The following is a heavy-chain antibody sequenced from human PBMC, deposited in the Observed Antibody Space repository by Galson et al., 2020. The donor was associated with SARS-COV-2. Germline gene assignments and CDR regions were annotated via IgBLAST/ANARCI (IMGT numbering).Heavy chain of an antibody. CDR3: ARDKKGRSDSNWYFDN. CDR2: ISSRSI. Sequence: GGSLRLSCATSGFTFSTSSINWVRQAPGKGLEWVSFISSRSIYYADSVKGRFTISKDIAKSTLYLQMNSLRDVDTAVYYCARDKKGRSDSNWYFDNWGQGTLVTVSS. CDR1: GFTFSTSS. J-gene: IGHJ4*02. V-gene: IGHV3-48*02. D-gene: IGHD6-13*01.